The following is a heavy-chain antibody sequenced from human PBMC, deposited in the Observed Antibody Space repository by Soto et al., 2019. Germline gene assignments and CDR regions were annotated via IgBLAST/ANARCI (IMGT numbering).Heavy chain of an antibody. CDR3: ARARGRVGGWFDP. CDR2: INPNSCGT. CDR1: GYTFTGYY. Sequence: QVQLVQSGAEVKKPGASVKVSCKASGYTFTGYYMHWVRQAPGQGLEWMGWINPNSCGTNYAQKFQGRVTMTRDTSISTAYRELSRLRSDDTAVYYCARARGRVGGWFDPWGQGTLVTVSS. D-gene: IGHD1-26*01. V-gene: IGHV1-2*02. J-gene: IGHJ5*02.